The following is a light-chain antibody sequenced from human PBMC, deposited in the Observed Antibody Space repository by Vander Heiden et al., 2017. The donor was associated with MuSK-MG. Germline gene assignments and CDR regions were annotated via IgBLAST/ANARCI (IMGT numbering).Light chain of an antibody. V-gene: IGKV3-11*01. CDR2: DAS. Sequence: EILLTQSPATLSSSPGERATLSCRASQSVSSYLAWYQQKPGQAPRLLIYDASNRATGIPARFSGSGSGTDFTLTISSLEPEDFAVYYCQQRSNWPRTFGQGTKVEIK. CDR1: QSVSSY. CDR3: QQRSNWPRT. J-gene: IGKJ2*01.